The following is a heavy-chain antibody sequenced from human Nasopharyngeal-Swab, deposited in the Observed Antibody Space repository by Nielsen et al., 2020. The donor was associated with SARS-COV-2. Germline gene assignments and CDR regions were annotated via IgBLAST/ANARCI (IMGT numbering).Heavy chain of an antibody. CDR2: IDWDDDK. CDR3: AAYSSGWVDY. D-gene: IGHD6-19*01. Sequence: SGPTLVKPTQTLTLTRTFSGFSLRTSGMRVSWIRQPPGKALEWLARIDWDDDKFYSTSLKTRLTISKDTSKNQVVLTMTNMDPVDTATYYCAAYSSGWVDYWGQGTLVTVSS. V-gene: IGHV2-70*04. CDR1: GFSLRTSGMR. J-gene: IGHJ4*02.